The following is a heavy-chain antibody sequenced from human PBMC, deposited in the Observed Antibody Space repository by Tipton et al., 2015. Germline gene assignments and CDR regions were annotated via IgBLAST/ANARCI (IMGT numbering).Heavy chain of an antibody. CDR1: GGSVISGTDY. V-gene: IGHV4-61*01. Sequence: TLSLTCTVSGGSVISGTDYWSWIRQPPGKGLEWIGYTFSGGSTNYNPSLKSRVTISLDTSKNQFSLNLNSVTAADTAVYYCARDGEDYNFGFDYWGQGTLVTVSS. D-gene: IGHD5-24*01. CDR3: ARDGEDYNFGFDY. J-gene: IGHJ4*02. CDR2: TFSGGST.